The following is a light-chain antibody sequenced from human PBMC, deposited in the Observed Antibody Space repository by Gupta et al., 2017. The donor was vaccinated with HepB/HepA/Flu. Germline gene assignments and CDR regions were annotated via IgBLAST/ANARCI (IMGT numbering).Light chain of an antibody. CDR1: QSISSY. CDR3: QQSDSTPLT. CDR2: AAS. V-gene: IGKV1-39*01. Sequence: DIQMTQSPSSLSASVGDRVTITCRASQSISSYLNWSQQKPGKAPTLLIYAASSVQSGVPSRVSCRGTGTDFTLTISSLQPEDCSTYYCQQSDSTPLTFGRGTXVEIK. J-gene: IGKJ4*01.